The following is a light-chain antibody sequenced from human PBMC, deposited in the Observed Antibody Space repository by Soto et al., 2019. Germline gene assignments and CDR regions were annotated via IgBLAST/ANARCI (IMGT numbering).Light chain of an antibody. J-gene: IGKJ1*01. CDR3: HQYGGSPQT. V-gene: IGKV3-20*01. Sequence: EIVLTQSPGTLSVSPGERDTLSCRASQSVSNYLAWYQRKPGQAPRLLIYGASSRATGIPDRFSGSGSGTDFTLTISRLEPEDFALYYCHQYGGSPQTFGQGTKVEIK. CDR2: GAS. CDR1: QSVSNY.